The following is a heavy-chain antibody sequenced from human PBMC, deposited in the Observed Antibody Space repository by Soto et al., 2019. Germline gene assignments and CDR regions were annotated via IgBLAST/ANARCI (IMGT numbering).Heavy chain of an antibody. D-gene: IGHD5-12*01. CDR1: GFTFSSYW. J-gene: IGHJ5*02. CDR2: INSDGSST. Sequence: GGSLRLSCVVSGFTFSSYWMHWVRQAPGKGLVWVSHINSDGSSTTYADSVKGRVTISRDNAKNSLYLQMNSLRAEDTAVYYCAREWDGDGYNSGWFDPWGQGTLVTAPQ. V-gene: IGHV3-74*01. CDR3: AREWDGDGYNSGWFDP.